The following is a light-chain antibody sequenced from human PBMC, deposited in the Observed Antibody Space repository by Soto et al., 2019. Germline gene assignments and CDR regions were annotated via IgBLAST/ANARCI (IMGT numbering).Light chain of an antibody. Sequence: IQMTQSPSTLPASVGDRVTITCRASQSISSWLDWYQQKPGKAPKLLIYKASTLESGVPSRFSGSGSGTEFTLTISSLQPDDFATYYCQQYNAYWTFGQGTKVEIK. J-gene: IGKJ1*01. CDR2: KAS. V-gene: IGKV1-5*03. CDR3: QQYNAYWT. CDR1: QSISSW.